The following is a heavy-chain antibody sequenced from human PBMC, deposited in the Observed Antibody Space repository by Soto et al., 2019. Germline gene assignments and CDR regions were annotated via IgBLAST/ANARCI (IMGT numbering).Heavy chain of an antibody. V-gene: IGHV3-53*01. D-gene: IGHD3-22*01. Sequence: SLRRACAASGFTVRIHCLTWVLHAPGKGPMCVFVLSPNGRAYYADCVNRRLNISTNNTRNNVYLQMNALRAVDTGVYYFARGLGREYHDNRGHFHLDYWGQGTLVTVSS. J-gene: IGHJ4*02. CDR2: LSPNGRA. CDR1: GFTVRIHC. CDR3: ARGLGREYHDNRGHFHLDY.